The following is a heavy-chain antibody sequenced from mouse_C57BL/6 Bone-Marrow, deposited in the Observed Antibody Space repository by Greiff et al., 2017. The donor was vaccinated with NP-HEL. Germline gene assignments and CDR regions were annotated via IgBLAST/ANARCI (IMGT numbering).Heavy chain of an antibody. CDR3: ARSSTVVPGDY. CDR1: GFTFSSYA. CDR2: ISDGGSYT. Sequence: EVMLVESGGGLVKPGGSLKLSCAASGFTFSSYAMSWVRQTPEKRLEWVATISDGGSYTYYPDNVKGRFTISRDNAKNNRYLQMSHLKSEDTAMYYCARSSTVVPGDYWGQGTSVTVSS. D-gene: IGHD1-1*01. V-gene: IGHV5-4*03. J-gene: IGHJ4*01.